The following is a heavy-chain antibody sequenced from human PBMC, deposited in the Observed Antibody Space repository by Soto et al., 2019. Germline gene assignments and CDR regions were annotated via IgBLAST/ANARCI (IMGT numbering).Heavy chain of an antibody. CDR2: IRSKANSYAT. J-gene: IGHJ4*02. CDR3: TRPPPIRTYYYDSSGYGY. CDR1: GFTFSGSA. D-gene: IGHD3-22*01. V-gene: IGHV3-73*02. Sequence: EVQLVESGGGLVQPGGSLKLSCAASGFTFSGSAMHWVRQASGKGLEWVGRIRSKANSYATAYAASVKGRFTISRDDSKNTAYLQMNSLKTEDTAVYYCTRPPPIRTYYYDSSGYGYWGQGTLVTVSS.